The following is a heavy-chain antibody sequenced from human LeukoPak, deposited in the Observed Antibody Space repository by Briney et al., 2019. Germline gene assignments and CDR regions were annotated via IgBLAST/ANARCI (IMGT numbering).Heavy chain of an antibody. CDR2: IYSGGGT. CDR1: GLTVSINY. V-gene: IGHV3-53*01. D-gene: IGHD3-16*01. CDR3: ARVSGGVSAFDI. Sequence: GGSLRLSCAASGLTVSINYMSWVRQAPGKGLEWVSTIYSGGGTYYADSVKGRFTISRDNSKNTLYLQINSLRAEDTAVYYCARVSGGVSAFDIWGQGTMVTVSS. J-gene: IGHJ3*02.